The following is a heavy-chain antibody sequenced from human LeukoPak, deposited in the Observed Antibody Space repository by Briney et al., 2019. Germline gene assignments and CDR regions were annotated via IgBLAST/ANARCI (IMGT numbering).Heavy chain of an antibody. CDR1: GFTFSSCA. Sequence: GGSLRLSCAASGFTFSSCAMSWVRQAREKGLEWVSEISGSGGTTYYADPVKGRFTISRENSKNTLYLQMNDLRAEDTAIYYCAKQYFGVNYFDYWGQGTLVTVSS. CDR3: AKQYFGVNYFDY. CDR2: ISGSGGTT. J-gene: IGHJ4*02. D-gene: IGHD4-17*01. V-gene: IGHV3-23*01.